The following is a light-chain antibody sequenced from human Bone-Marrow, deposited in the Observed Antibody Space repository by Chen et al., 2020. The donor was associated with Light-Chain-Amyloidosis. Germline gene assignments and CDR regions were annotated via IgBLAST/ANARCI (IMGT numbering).Light chain of an antibody. J-gene: IGLJ2*01. V-gene: IGLV3-25*03. CDR2: RDT. Sequence: SYELTQPPSVSVSPGQTARITCSGDDLPTKYAYWYQQKPGQAPVLVIQRDTERPSGISGRFSGSSSGTTATLTISGVQAEDEADYHCQSADSSGTYEVIFGGGTKRTVL. CDR1: DLPTKY. CDR3: QSADSSGTYEVI.